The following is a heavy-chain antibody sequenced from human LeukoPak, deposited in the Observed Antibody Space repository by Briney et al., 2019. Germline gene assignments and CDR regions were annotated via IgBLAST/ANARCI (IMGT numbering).Heavy chain of an antibody. J-gene: IGHJ5*02. CDR2: IYHSGST. CDR3: ARAGDYGDYIRFDP. Sequence: SETLSLTCAVSGGSISSGGYSWSWIRQPPGTGLEWIGYIYHSGSTYYNPSLKSRVTISVDRSKNQFSLKLSSVTAADTAVYYCARAGDYGDYIRFDPWGQGTLVTVSS. CDR1: GGSISSGGYS. V-gene: IGHV4-30-2*01. D-gene: IGHD4-17*01.